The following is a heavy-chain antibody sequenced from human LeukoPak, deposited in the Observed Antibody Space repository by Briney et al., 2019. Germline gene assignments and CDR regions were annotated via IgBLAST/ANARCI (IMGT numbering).Heavy chain of an antibody. CDR2: ISYDGSNK. CDR1: GFTFSSYG. J-gene: IGHJ4*02. CDR3: AKSYGGNFEYFDY. D-gene: IGHD4-23*01. Sequence: PGGSLRLSCAASGFTFSSYGMHWVRQAPGKGLEWVAVISYDGSNKYYADSVKGRFTISRDNSKNTLYLQMNSLRAEDTAVYYCAKSYGGNFEYFDYWGQGTLVTVSS. V-gene: IGHV3-30*18.